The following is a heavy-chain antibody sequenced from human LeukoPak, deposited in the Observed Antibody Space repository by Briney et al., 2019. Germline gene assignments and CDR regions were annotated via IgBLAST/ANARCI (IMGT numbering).Heavy chain of an antibody. CDR2: ISGSGGST. Sequence: GGSLRLSCAASGFTLSSYAMSWVRQAPGKGLEWVSAISGSGGSTYYADSVKGRFTISRDNSKNTLYLQMNSLRAEDTAVYYCAKGRRSYGCLDYWGQGTLVTVSS. V-gene: IGHV3-23*01. CDR3: AKGRRSYGCLDY. J-gene: IGHJ4*02. CDR1: GFTLSSYA. D-gene: IGHD5-18*01.